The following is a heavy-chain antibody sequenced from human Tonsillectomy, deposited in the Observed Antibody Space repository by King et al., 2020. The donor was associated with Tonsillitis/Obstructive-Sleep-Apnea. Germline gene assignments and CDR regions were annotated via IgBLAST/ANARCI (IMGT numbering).Heavy chain of an antibody. Sequence: VQLVESGGGLVQPGGCLRLSCAVSGFTCSNYWMSLVRQAPGKGLEWVANIKPDGSEKYYVDSVKGRFTVSIDNAKNSLYLQMNSLRAEDTAVYYCARDVAATGYWGQGTLVTVSS. CDR1: GFTCSNYW. J-gene: IGHJ4*02. D-gene: IGHD6-13*01. V-gene: IGHV3-7*04. CDR3: ARDVAATGY. CDR2: IKPDGSEK.